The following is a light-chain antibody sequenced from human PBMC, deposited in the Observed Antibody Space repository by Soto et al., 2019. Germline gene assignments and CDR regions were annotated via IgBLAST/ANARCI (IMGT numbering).Light chain of an antibody. CDR2: AAS. V-gene: IGKV1-39*01. J-gene: IGKJ5*01. CDR3: QQSYSTSPT. Sequence: DIQMTQSPYSLSASVGDRGTITCRASQSISSYLNWYQQKPGKAPKLLIYAASSLQSGVPSRFSGSGSGTDFTLTISSLQPEDFATYYCQQSYSTSPTFGQGTRLEI. CDR1: QSISSY.